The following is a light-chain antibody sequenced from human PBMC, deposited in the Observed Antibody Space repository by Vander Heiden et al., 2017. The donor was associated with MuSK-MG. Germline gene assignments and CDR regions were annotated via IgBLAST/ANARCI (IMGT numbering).Light chain of an antibody. V-gene: IGKV1-NL1*01. CDR2: GAS. Sequence: DIQMTQSPSSLSASVGDRVTITCRASQGISNSLAWYQQKPGKAPKLLLYGASTWESGVPYRFSGSGSGTDYTLTSSSLQPEDFATYYWQQDYSTHLFGPGTKVDIK. CDR3: QQDYSTHL. J-gene: IGKJ3*01. CDR1: QGISNS.